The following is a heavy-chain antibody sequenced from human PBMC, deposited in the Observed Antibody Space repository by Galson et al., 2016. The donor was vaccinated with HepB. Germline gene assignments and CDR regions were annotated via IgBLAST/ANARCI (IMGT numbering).Heavy chain of an antibody. CDR2: IHAGIGDT. CDR1: GFTFTSYA. J-gene: IGHJ5*02. V-gene: IGHV1-3*01. D-gene: IGHD1-1*01. CDR3: AAGHWNDAGPWVDP. Sequence: SVKVSCKASGFTFTSYAIHWVRQAPGQRLEWMGWIHAGIGDTRYSERFQGRVTISRDTSASTAYMDLNSLRSEDTAVSYCAAGHWNDAGPWVDPWGQGTLVTVSS.